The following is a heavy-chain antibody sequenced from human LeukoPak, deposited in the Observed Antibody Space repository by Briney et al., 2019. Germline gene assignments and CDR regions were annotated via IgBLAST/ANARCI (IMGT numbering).Heavy chain of an antibody. V-gene: IGHV4-59*01. CDR1: GGSISSYY. D-gene: IGHD6-19*01. Sequence: SETLSLTCTVSGGSISSYYWSWIRQPPGKGLEWIGYIYYSGSTNYNPSLKSRVTISVDTSKNQFSLELSPVTAADTAVYYCARIPVYIAVAGTSWFDPWGQGTLVTVSS. CDR3: ARIPVYIAVAGTSWFDP. CDR2: IYYSGST. J-gene: IGHJ5*02.